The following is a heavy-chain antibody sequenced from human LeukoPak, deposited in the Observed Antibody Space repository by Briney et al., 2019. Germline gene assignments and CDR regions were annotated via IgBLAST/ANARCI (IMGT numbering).Heavy chain of an antibody. Sequence: PGGSLRLSCAASGFTFSSYWMSWVRQAPGKGLEWVSNISQDGSGKSYVDSVKGRFSISRANAKNSLYLQMNSLRAEETAVYYFTIQWLIRGGGQGTLVTVSS. CDR3: TIQWLIRG. J-gene: IGHJ4*02. V-gene: IGHV3-7*01. D-gene: IGHD6-19*01. CDR1: GFTFSSYW. CDR2: ISQDGSGK.